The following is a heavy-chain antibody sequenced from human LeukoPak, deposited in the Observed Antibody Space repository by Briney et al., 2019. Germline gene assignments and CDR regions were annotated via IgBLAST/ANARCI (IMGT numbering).Heavy chain of an antibody. CDR2: ISHDGSMK. Sequence: GGSLRLSCAASGSTFSSYAMHWVRQAPGKGLEWVAVISHDGSMKYYADSVNGRFTISRDNSKNTIYLQMNSLRAEDTAVYYCARDSQYYGSGKQYFQHWGQGTLVTASS. J-gene: IGHJ1*01. D-gene: IGHD3-10*01. CDR1: GSTFSSYA. V-gene: IGHV3-30-3*01. CDR3: ARDSQYYGSGKQYFQH.